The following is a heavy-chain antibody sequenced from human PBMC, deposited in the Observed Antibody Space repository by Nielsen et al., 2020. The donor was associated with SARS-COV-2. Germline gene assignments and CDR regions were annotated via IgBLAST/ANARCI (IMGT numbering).Heavy chain of an antibody. D-gene: IGHD2-2*01. J-gene: IGHJ5*02. CDR3: ARGVFVVVVPAAPINWFDP. CDR1: GGSISSSNW. CDR2: IYHSGST. Sequence: SETLSLTCAVSGGSISSSNWWSWVRQPPGKGLEWIGEIYHSGSTNYNPSLKSRVTISVDKSKNQFSLKLSSVTAADTAVYYCARGVFVVVVPAAPINWFDPWGQGTLVTVSS. V-gene: IGHV4-4*02.